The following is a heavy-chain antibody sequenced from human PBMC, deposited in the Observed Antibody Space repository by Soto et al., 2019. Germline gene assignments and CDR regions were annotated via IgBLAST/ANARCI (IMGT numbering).Heavy chain of an antibody. J-gene: IGHJ5*02. D-gene: IGHD5-12*01. Sequence: SETLSLTCTVSGAAVSNGDYRWNWIRQPPGKGLEWIGDIYNDGSTHYNPSLKSRVTISVDTSKNQFSLRLISVTAADTAVYYCARVREYSGSDMANWFDPWGQGTLVTVSS. CDR3: ARVREYSGSDMANWFDP. CDR2: IYNDGST. V-gene: IGHV4-30-4*08. CDR1: GAAVSNGDYR.